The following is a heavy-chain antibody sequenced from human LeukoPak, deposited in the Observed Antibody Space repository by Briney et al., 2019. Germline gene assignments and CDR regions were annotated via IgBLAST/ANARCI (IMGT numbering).Heavy chain of an antibody. Sequence: GESLKISCKGSGYSLTSYWISWVRQMPGKGLEWMGRIDPSDSYTNYSPSFQGHVTISADKSISTAYLQWSSLKASDTAMYYCARRGGQQLATLEYWGQGTLVTVSS. J-gene: IGHJ4*02. CDR3: ARRGGQQLATLEY. CDR1: GYSLTSYW. CDR2: IDPSDSYT. D-gene: IGHD6-13*01. V-gene: IGHV5-10-1*01.